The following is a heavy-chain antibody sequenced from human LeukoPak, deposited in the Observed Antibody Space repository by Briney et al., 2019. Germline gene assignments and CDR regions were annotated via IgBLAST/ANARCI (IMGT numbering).Heavy chain of an antibody. J-gene: IGHJ4*02. CDR1: GFTFSRYY. V-gene: IGHV3-74*01. D-gene: IGHD3-9*01. CDR3: ARAINY. Sequence: GGSLRLSCAASGFTFSRYYMHWVRQAPGKWLVWVSRINSDGSSTTYADSVKGRFTISRDNAKNTLYLQMNSLRAEDTAVYYCARAINYWGQGTLVTVSS. CDR2: INSDGSST.